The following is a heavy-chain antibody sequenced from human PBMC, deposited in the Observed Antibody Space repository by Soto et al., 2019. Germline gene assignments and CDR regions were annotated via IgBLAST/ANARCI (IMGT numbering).Heavy chain of an antibody. CDR2: IYYTGNT. CDR1: GDSLRSSYHY. D-gene: IGHD2-8*01. CDR3: VRVEMYAGEFTPHFDL. J-gene: IGHJ4*02. Sequence: PSETLSLTCTVSGDSLRSSYHYWGWIRQLPGKGLEWIGSIYYTGNTYYNPSLKSRVSISVDMATNEISLRLRAESIADTAVYYCVRVEMYAGEFTPHFDLWGQGALVTVSS. V-gene: IGHV4-39*01.